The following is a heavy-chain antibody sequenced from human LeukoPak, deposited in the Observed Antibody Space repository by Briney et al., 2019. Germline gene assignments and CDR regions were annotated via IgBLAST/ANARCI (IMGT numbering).Heavy chain of an antibody. CDR3: AREGYCSSTSCYKDKYFDY. Sequence: GGSLRLSCAASGFTFSSYSMNWVRQAPGKGLEWVSSISSSSSYIYYADSVKSRFTISRDNAKNSLYLQMNSLRAEDTAVYYCAREGYCSSTSCYKDKYFDYWGQGTLVTVSS. V-gene: IGHV3-21*01. J-gene: IGHJ4*02. D-gene: IGHD2-2*01. CDR2: ISSSSSYI. CDR1: GFTFSSYS.